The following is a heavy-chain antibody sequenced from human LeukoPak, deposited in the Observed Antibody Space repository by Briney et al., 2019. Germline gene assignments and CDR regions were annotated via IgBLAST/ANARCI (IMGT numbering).Heavy chain of an antibody. CDR2: INHSGST. J-gene: IGHJ4*02. Sequence: PSETLSLTCADSGVSFSGYYWSWIRQPPGKGLEWIGEINHSGSTNYNPSLKSRVTISVDTSKNQFSLKLSSVTAADTAVYYCARHEYGLNFAYWGQRTLVTVSS. D-gene: IGHD6-6*01. V-gene: IGHV4-34*01. CDR1: GVSFSGYY. CDR3: ARHEYGLNFAY.